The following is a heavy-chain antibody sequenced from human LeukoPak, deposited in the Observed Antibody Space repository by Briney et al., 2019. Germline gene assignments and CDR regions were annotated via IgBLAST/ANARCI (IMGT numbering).Heavy chain of an antibody. CDR3: ARDILYDYVWGSYRLDFDY. CDR2: IIPIFGTA. Sequence: SVKVSCKASGGTFSSYAISWVRQAPGQGLEWMGGIIPIFGTANYAQKFQGRVTITVDESTSTAYMELSSLRSEDTAVYYCARDILYDYVWGSYRLDFDYWGQGTLVTVSS. D-gene: IGHD3-16*02. CDR1: GGTFSSYA. J-gene: IGHJ4*02. V-gene: IGHV1-69*13.